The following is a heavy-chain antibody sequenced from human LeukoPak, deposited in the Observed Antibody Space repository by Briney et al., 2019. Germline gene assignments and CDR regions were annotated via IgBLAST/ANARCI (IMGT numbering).Heavy chain of an antibody. CDR3: ARPGPYCSSTSCYVDY. Sequence: GGSLRLSCAASGFTFSSYSMNWVRQAPGKGLEWVSSISSSSSYIYYADSVKGRFTISRDNAKNSLYLQMNSLRAGDTAVYYCARPGPYCSSTSCYVDYWGQGTLVTVSS. CDR1: GFTFSSYS. J-gene: IGHJ4*02. D-gene: IGHD2-2*01. V-gene: IGHV3-21*01. CDR2: ISSSSSYI.